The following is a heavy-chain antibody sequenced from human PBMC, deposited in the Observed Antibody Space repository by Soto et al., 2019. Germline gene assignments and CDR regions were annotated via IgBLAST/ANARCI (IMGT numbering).Heavy chain of an antibody. CDR3: ARLRYFDWLQTSYFDY. CDR2: IYYSGST. D-gene: IGHD3-9*01. CDR1: GGSISSYY. V-gene: IGHV4-59*08. J-gene: IGHJ4*02. Sequence: SETLSLTCTVSGGSISSYYWSWIRQPPGKGLEWVGYIYYSGSTNYNPSLKSRVTISVDTSKNQFSLKLSSVTAADTAVYYCARLRYFDWLQTSYFDYWGQGTLVTVSS.